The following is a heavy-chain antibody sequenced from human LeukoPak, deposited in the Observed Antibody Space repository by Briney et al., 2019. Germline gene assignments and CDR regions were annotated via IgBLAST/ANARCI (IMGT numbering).Heavy chain of an antibody. CDR1: GDTISSGTYY. CDR3: ARRDRIYAALDY. D-gene: IGHD5/OR15-5a*01. V-gene: IGHV4-39*01. CDR2: IYYSGST. J-gene: IGHJ4*02. Sequence: PSETLSLICTVSGDTISSGTYYWGWIRQPPGKGLEWIGSIYYSGSTFYNPSLKSRVTISVDTSKNQFSLKLSSVTAADTAVYYCARRDRIYAALDYWGQGTLVTVSS.